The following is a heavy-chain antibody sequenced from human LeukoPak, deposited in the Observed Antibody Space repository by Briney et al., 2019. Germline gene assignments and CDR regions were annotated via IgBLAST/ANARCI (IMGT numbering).Heavy chain of an antibody. J-gene: IGHJ4*02. CDR3: ARMVRGAD. CDR2: ISGSGGST. D-gene: IGHD3-10*01. Sequence: GGSLRLSCAASGFTFSSYAMNWVRQAPGKGLEWVSSISGSGGSTYYADSVEGRFTISRDNSKNTLYLQMNSLRAEDTAVYYCARMVRGADWGQGTLVTVSS. V-gene: IGHV3-23*01. CDR1: GFTFSSYA.